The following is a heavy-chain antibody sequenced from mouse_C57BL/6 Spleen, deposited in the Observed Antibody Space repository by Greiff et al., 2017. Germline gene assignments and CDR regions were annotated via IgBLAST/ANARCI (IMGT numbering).Heavy chain of an antibody. J-gene: IGHJ1*03. D-gene: IGHD1-1*01. Sequence: DVMLVESGGGLVKPGGSLKLSCAASGFTFSSYAMSWVRQTPEKRLEWVATISDGGSYTYYPDNVKGRFTISRDNAKNNLYLQMSHLKSEDTAMXYCARDSLVFITTVVATGYFDVWGTGTTVTVSS. CDR2: ISDGGSYT. CDR3: ARDSLVFITTVVATGYFDV. V-gene: IGHV5-4*01. CDR1: GFTFSSYA.